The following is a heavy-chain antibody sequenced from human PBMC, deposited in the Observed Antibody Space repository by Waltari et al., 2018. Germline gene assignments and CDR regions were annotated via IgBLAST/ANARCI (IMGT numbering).Heavy chain of an antibody. CDR3: ARGVTTVEY. Sequence: EVQLVESGGGLVQPGGSLRLSCSGSGFTFTNHWMSWVRQAPGKGPEWVASINQDGSEKYYVDSMKGRVTISRDNAKNSLSLQMDSLRAEDTAVYFCARGVTTVEYWGQGTLVTVSS. CDR1: GFTFTNHW. D-gene: IGHD2-21*02. V-gene: IGHV3-7*04. J-gene: IGHJ4*02. CDR2: INQDGSEK.